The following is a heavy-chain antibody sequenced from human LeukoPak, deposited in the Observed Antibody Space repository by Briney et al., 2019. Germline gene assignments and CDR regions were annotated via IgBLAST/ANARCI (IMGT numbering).Heavy chain of an antibody. CDR3: ASGTMIVPPRFDY. CDR1: GGSISNGGYY. Sequence: PSETLSLTCTVSGGSISNGGYYWSWIRQHPGKGLEWIGYIYYSVSTYYNPSLKSRVTISVDTSNNQFSLKLSSVTAADTAVYYCASGTMIVPPRFDYWGQGTLVTVSS. D-gene: IGHD3-22*01. V-gene: IGHV4-31*03. J-gene: IGHJ4*02. CDR2: IYYSVST.